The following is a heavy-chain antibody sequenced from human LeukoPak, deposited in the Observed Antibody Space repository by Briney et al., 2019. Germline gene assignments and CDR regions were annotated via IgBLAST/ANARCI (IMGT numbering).Heavy chain of an antibody. J-gene: IGHJ4*02. CDR2: IYYGGST. D-gene: IGHD4-17*01. Sequence: SETLSLTCSVSGDFLSSGSYYGGWIRQSPGKGLTWIVSIYYGGSTFYNASFDSRVTMSVDTSKNHFFFKLSSFSAAHTAVYYCARLCQVTTCAKFEYWGQGILVTVSA. CDR1: GDFLSSGSYY. V-gene: IGHV4-39*01. CDR3: ARLCQVTTCAKFEY.